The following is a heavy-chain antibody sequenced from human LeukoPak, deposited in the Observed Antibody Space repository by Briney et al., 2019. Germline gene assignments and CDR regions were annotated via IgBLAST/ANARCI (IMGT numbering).Heavy chain of an antibody. CDR2: IYTSGST. CDR1: GGSISSSNYY. J-gene: IGHJ3*02. D-gene: IGHD3/OR15-3a*01. CDR3: ARLTDYAFDI. V-gene: IGHV4-61*02. Sequence: SETLSLTCTVSGGSISSSNYYWSWIRQPAGKGLEWIGRIYTSGSTNYNPSLKSRVTMSVDTSKNQFSLKLSSVTAADTAVYYCARLTDYAFDIWGQGTMVTVSS.